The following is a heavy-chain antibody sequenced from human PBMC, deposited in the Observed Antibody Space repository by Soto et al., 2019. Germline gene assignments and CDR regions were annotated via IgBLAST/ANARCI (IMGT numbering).Heavy chain of an antibody. CDR3: AETDQRGIRLGELSLKDAFDI. J-gene: IGHJ3*02. Sequence: GGSLRLSCAASGFTFSSYAMSWVRQAPGKGLEWVSSISGSGGSTYYADSVKGRFTITRDNSKNTLYLQMNSLRAEDTGVYYCAETDQRGIRLGELSLKDAFDIWGQGTMVTVSS. V-gene: IGHV3-23*01. CDR2: ISGSGGST. D-gene: IGHD3-16*02. CDR1: GFTFSSYA.